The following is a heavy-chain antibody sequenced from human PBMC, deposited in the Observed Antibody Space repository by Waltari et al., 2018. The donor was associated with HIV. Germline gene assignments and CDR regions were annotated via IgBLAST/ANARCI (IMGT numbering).Heavy chain of an antibody. CDR1: GYTFTTYD. V-gene: IGHV1-8*02. CDR3: ARTRFRPGSTAGWYYGLDV. CDR2: MNPKSHNI. D-gene: IGHD6-19*01. J-gene: IGHJ6*02. Sequence: QVQLVQSGAEVKKPGASVKVSCKTSGYTFTTYDINWVRQATGQGLEWGGWMNPKSHNIVCAQEFQCRITMNRNTAISTAYRELSGLSFEDTSVYYCARTRFRPGSTAGWYYGLDVWGQGTTVTV.